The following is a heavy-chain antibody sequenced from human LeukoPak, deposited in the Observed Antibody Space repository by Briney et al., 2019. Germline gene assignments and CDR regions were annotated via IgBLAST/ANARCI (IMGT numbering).Heavy chain of an antibody. CDR3: AKKATLTTFDY. Sequence: PGGSLRLSCAASGFTFSGYWMHWVRQGPGKGLVWVARINSDGNSPTYADSVKGRFTISRDNAKNTLYLQMNSLRAEDTAVYYCAKKATLTTFDYWGQGTLVTVSS. CDR1: GFTFSGYW. J-gene: IGHJ4*02. V-gene: IGHV3-74*01. CDR2: INSDGNSP. D-gene: IGHD4-11*01.